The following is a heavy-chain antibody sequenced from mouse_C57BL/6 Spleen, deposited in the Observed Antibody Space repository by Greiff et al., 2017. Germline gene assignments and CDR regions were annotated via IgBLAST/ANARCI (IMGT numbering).Heavy chain of an antibody. CDR1: GYTFTGYW. CDR2: ILPGSGST. Sequence: QVQLQQSGAELMKPGASVKLSCKATGYTFTGYWIEWVKPRPGHGLEWIGEILPGSGSTNYNEKFKGKATCTADPSSNTAYMQLSSLTTEDSAIYYCARWGSHYYGPPTGAMDYWGQGTSVTVSS. D-gene: IGHD1-1*01. V-gene: IGHV1-9*01. J-gene: IGHJ4*01. CDR3: ARWGSHYYGPPTGAMDY.